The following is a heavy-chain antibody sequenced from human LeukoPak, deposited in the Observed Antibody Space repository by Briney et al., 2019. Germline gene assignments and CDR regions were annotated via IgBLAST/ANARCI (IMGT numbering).Heavy chain of an antibody. CDR1: GFTFDDYA. D-gene: IGHD6-19*01. Sequence: KAGGSLRLSCAASGFTFDDYAMHWVRQGPGKGLEWVSSISRSGDYKYYADSLKGRFTMSRDNAKNSLYLQMNSLRADDTAVYYCARDSDSSGWLDYYMDVWGKGTTVTISS. V-gene: IGHV3-21*01. J-gene: IGHJ6*03. CDR3: ARDSDSSGWLDYYMDV. CDR2: ISRSGDYK.